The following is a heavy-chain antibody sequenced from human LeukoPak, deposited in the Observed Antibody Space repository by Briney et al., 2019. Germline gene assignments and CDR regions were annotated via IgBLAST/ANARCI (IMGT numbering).Heavy chain of an antibody. CDR3: ARVDAEGDIVIDY. Sequence: GGSLRLSCAASGFIVSSSFMSWVRQAPGKGLEWVSVIYSGGSTYYADSVKGRFTISRDSSQNTLYLQMNSLRAEDTAIYYCARVDAEGDIVIDYWGQGTLVTVSS. D-gene: IGHD5-12*01. J-gene: IGHJ4*02. CDR2: IYSGGST. CDR1: GFIVSSSF. V-gene: IGHV3-53*01.